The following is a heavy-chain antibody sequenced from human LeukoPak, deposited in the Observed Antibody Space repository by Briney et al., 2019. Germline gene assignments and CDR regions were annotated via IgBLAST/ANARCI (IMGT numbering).Heavy chain of an antibody. Sequence: SETLSLTCAVYGGSFSAYYWGWIRQPPGKGLEWIGEINHSGSTNYNPSLKSRVTISVDTSKNQFSLKLNSVTAADTAVYYCATLQYTVNSGGYWGQGTLVTVSS. V-gene: IGHV4-34*01. J-gene: IGHJ4*02. CDR2: INHSGST. D-gene: IGHD4-11*01. CDR1: GGSFSAYY. CDR3: ATLQYTVNSGGY.